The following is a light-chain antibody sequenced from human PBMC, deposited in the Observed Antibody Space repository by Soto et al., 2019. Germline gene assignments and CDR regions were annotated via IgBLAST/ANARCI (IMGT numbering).Light chain of an antibody. V-gene: IGKV3-20*01. CDR3: QQYCNSPVT. Sequence: EIVLTQSPGTLSLSPGERATLSCRASQSVNNNYLAWYQQKPGQAPRLLIYVASSRATGIPDRFSGSGSGTDLTLTISRLEPEDFAVYYCQQYCNSPVTFGGGTKVEIK. CDR2: VAS. J-gene: IGKJ4*01. CDR1: QSVNNNY.